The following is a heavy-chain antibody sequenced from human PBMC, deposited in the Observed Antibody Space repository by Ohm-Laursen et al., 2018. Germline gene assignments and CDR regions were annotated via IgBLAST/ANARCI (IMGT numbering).Heavy chain of an antibody. CDR1: GFTFTDYY. CDR3: ARDSAVARYKAFDV. Sequence: ASVNASCKASGFTFTDYYFHWVRQAPGQGLEWMGWINCKTGGTNYAQKLQGRVTMTRDTSITTAYMDMSRLTSDDTAVYYCARDSAVARYKAFDVWGQGTVVTVSS. D-gene: IGHD6-19*01. J-gene: IGHJ3*01. CDR2: INCKTGGT. V-gene: IGHV1-2*02.